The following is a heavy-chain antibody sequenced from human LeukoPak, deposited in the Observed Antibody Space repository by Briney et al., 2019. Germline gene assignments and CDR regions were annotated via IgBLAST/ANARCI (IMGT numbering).Heavy chain of an antibody. CDR2: IDWDDDK. J-gene: IGHJ5*02. CDR3: ARMGRQLVIDP. Sequence: SGPTLVNPTQTLTLTRTFSGFSLSTSGMRVSWIRQPPGKALEWLARIDWDDDKFYSTSLKTRLTISKDTSKNQVVLTMTNMDPVDTATYYCARMGRQLVIDPWGQGTLVTVSS. D-gene: IGHD6-6*01. CDR1: GFSLSTSGMR. V-gene: IGHV2-70*04.